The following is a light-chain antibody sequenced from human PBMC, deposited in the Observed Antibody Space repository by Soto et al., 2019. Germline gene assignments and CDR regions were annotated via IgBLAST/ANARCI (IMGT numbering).Light chain of an antibody. CDR1: SSDVGGYNY. V-gene: IGLV2-14*01. J-gene: IGLJ1*01. Sequence: QSALTQPASVSGSPGQSITISCTGTSSDVGGYNYVSWYQQHPGKAPKLMIYEVSNRPSGVSNRFSGSKSGNTASLNISGLHAEDEADYYCSSYTSSSTPYVFGTGTKLTVL. CDR3: SSYTSSSTPYV. CDR2: EVS.